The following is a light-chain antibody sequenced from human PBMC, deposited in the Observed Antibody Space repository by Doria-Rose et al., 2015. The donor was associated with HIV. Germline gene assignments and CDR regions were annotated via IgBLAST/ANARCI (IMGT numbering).Light chain of an antibody. CDR1: QRVKSSY. CDR3: QQYGTSRGT. Sequence: LTQSPGTLSLSPGERATLSCRASQRVKSSYLAWYQQKPCQAPRLLIYDASTRATGIPDRFSGSGSGTDFTLTISRLEPEDVAVYYCQQYGTSRGTFGQGTRLEIK. J-gene: IGKJ5*01. V-gene: IGKV3-20*01. CDR2: DAS.